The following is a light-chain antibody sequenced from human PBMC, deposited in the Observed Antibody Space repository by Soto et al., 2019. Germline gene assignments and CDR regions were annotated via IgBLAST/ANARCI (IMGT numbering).Light chain of an antibody. CDR3: GTWDSTLSGV. V-gene: IGLV1-51*01. Sequence: QSVLTQPPSVSAAPRQKVTISCSGSSSNIGNNYVSWYQHLPGAAPKLIIYDNDKRSSGIPDRFSGSKSGTSATLDITGLQTGDEADYYCGTWDSTLSGVFGTGTKLTVL. J-gene: IGLJ1*01. CDR1: SSNIGNNY. CDR2: DND.